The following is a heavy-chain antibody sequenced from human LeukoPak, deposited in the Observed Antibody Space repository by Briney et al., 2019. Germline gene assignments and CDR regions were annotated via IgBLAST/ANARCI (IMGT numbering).Heavy chain of an antibody. CDR2: MSYDGSQ. J-gene: IGHJ4*02. D-gene: IGHD6-19*01. Sequence: PGRSLRLSCAASGFSFSNYGMYWVRQAPGKGLDWVALMSYDGSQYYADSVKGRFTISRDKSKNTLHLQMNSLRTDDTAVYYCAKGRSGTAVAAPDYWGQGTLVTVSS. CDR1: GFSFSNYG. V-gene: IGHV3-30*18. CDR3: AKGRSGTAVAAPDY.